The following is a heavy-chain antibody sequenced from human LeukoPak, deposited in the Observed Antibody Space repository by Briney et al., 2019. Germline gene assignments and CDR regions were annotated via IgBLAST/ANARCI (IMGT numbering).Heavy chain of an antibody. CDR1: GYTFTGYY. Sequence: ASVKVFCKASGYTFTGYYMHWVRQAPGQGLEWMGWINPNSGGTNYAQKFQGRVTMTRDTSISTAYMELSRLRSDDTAVYYCARTITTGYYYYYMDVWGKGTTVTVSS. V-gene: IGHV1-2*02. CDR2: INPNSGGT. CDR3: ARTITTGYYYYYMDV. D-gene: IGHD4-11*01. J-gene: IGHJ6*03.